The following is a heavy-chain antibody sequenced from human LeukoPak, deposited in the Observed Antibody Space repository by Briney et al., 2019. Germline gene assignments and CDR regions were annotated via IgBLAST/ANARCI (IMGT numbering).Heavy chain of an antibody. J-gene: IGHJ4*02. Sequence: GGSLRLSCAASGFTFSSYVMHWVRQAPGKGLEWVAIISPDGNDKYYADSVKGRFTISRDNSKNTLYLQMNSLRAEDTAVYYCAKVFLTVTSPWSYFDYWGQGTLVTVSS. V-gene: IGHV3-30*18. D-gene: IGHD4-17*01. CDR3: AKVFLTVTSPWSYFDY. CDR1: GFTFSSYV. CDR2: ISPDGNDK.